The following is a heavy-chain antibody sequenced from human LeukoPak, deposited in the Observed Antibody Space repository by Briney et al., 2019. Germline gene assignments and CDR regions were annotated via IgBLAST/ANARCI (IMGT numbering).Heavy chain of an antibody. V-gene: IGHV3-23*01. D-gene: IGHD4-23*01. CDR3: AKGPGGNSVYYYYYMDV. Sequence: PGGSLRLSCAASGFTFSNYAITWVRQTPGKGLEWDSTISGSGSSTYYADSVKGRFTISRDNSKNTLYLQMNSLRAEDTAVYYCAKGPGGNSVYYYYYMDVWGKGTTVTVSS. CDR2: ISGSGSST. CDR1: GFTFSNYA. J-gene: IGHJ6*03.